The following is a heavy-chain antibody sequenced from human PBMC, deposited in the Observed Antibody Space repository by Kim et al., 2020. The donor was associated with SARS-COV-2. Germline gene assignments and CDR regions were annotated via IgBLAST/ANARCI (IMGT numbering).Heavy chain of an antibody. D-gene: IGHD2-15*01. J-gene: IGHJ4*02. CDR3: ANGYCSGGSCSEAINYFDY. Sequence: GGSLRLSCAASGFTFSSYGMHWVRQAPGKGLEWVAVISYDGSNKYYADSVKGRFTISRDNSKNTLYLQMNSLRAEDTAVYYCANGYCSGGSCSEAINYFDYWGQGTLVTVSS. V-gene: IGHV3-30*18. CDR2: ISYDGSNK. CDR1: GFTFSSYG.